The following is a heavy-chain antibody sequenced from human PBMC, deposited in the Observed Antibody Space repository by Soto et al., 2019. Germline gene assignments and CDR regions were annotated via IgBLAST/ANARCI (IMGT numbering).Heavy chain of an antibody. J-gene: IGHJ4*02. V-gene: IGHV3-74*01. D-gene: IGHD5-18*01. CDR1: GFTFSSYW. Sequence: GGSLRLSCAASGFTFSSYWMHWVRQAPGKGLVWVSRINSDGSSTSYADSVKGRFTISRDNAKNTLYLQMNSLRAEDTAVYYSARGRGGYSYGPYYFDYWGQGTLVTVSS. CDR2: INSDGSST. CDR3: ARGRGGYSYGPYYFDY.